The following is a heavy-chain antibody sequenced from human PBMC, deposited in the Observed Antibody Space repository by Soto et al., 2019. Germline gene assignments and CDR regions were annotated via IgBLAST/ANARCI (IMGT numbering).Heavy chain of an antibody. V-gene: IGHV1-69*01. CDR1: GGTFSSYA. Sequence: QVQLVQSGAEVKKPGSSVKVSCKASGGTFSSYAISWVRQAPGQGLEWMGGIIPIFGTANYAQKFQGRVTITADEYTSTAYMELSSLRSEDTAVYYCARRSSGSIAAPTKRYYYGMDVWGQGTTVTVSS. D-gene: IGHD6-6*01. CDR2: IIPIFGTA. CDR3: ARRSSGSIAAPTKRYYYGMDV. J-gene: IGHJ6*02.